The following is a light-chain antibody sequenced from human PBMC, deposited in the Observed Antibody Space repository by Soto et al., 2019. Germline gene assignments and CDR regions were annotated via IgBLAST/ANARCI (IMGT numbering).Light chain of an antibody. CDR3: QQYGSSPRT. CDR1: QSVSNNY. V-gene: IGKV3-20*01. CDR2: GAS. J-gene: IGKJ1*01. Sequence: VLTQSPGTLSLSPGERATLSCRASQSVSNNYLAWYQQKPGQAPRLLIYGASSRATGIPDRFAGSGTGTDFTLTISRLEPEDFAVYYCQQYGSSPRTFGQGTKVEVK.